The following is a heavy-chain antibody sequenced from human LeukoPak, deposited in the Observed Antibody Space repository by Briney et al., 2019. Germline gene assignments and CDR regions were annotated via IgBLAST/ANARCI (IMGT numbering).Heavy chain of an antibody. Sequence: ASVTVSCKASGYIFSSYGFSWVRQAPGLGLEWLGWISAYNANTIYAQKLQGRVTMTTDTSTSTAYMELRSLRSDDTAVYYCARDGSHLTDYDIFPDYWGQGTLVTVSS. CDR3: ARDGSHLTDYDIFPDY. CDR2: ISAYNANT. CDR1: GYIFSSYG. V-gene: IGHV1-18*01. D-gene: IGHD3-9*01. J-gene: IGHJ4*02.